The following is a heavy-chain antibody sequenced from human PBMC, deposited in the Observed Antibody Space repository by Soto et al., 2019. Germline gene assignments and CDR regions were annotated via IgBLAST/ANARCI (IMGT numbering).Heavy chain of an antibody. Sequence: SETLSLTCAVYGGSFSGYYWSWIRQPPGKGLEWIGEINHSGSTNYNPSLKSRVTISVDTSKNQFSLKLSSVTAADTAVYYCARGLSSWPVYWFDPWGQGTLVTVSS. V-gene: IGHV4-34*01. CDR3: ARGLSSWPVYWFDP. J-gene: IGHJ5*02. CDR2: INHSGST. D-gene: IGHD6-13*01. CDR1: GGSFSGYY.